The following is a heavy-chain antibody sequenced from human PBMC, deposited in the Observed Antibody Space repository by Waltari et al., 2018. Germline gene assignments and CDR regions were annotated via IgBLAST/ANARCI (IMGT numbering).Heavy chain of an antibody. Sequence: QVQLVQSGAEVKKPGASVKVSCKASGYTFTSYGISWVRQAPGQGLEWMGWISAYNGNTNYAQKLQGRVTMTTDTSTSTAYMELRSLRSDDTAVYYCARDRRAYCSSTSCRPYYFDYWGQGTLVTVSS. V-gene: IGHV1-18*01. D-gene: IGHD2-2*01. CDR2: ISAYNGNT. CDR3: ARDRRAYCSSTSCRPYYFDY. J-gene: IGHJ4*02. CDR1: GYTFTSYG.